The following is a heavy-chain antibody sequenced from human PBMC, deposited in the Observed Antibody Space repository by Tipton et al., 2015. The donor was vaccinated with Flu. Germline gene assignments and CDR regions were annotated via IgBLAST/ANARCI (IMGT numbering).Heavy chain of an antibody. V-gene: IGHV4-4*07. CDR2: IYTSGST. Sequence: TLSLTCTVSGGPISRYYWSWIRQPAGKGLEWIGRIYTSGSTNYNPSLKRRVTMSLDTSKNQFSLKLSSVTAADTAVYYCARVGSSSPPYYFDYWGQGTLVTVSS. J-gene: IGHJ4*02. CDR1: GGPISRYY. D-gene: IGHD6-13*01. CDR3: ARVGSSSPPYYFDY.